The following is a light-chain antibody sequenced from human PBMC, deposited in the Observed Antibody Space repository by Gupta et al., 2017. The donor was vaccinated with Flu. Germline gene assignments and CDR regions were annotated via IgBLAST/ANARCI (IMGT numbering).Light chain of an antibody. CDR1: KVGSEN. J-gene: IGLJ3*02. CDR2: DDD. Sequence: GKRATIAGGGTKVGSENVYWYHQKPGQAPVLLLYDDDRRRSGTPERFSGSNYGTTATITTRRVEAGDEADYYCQVAETSADNWLFGAGTKLTVV. V-gene: IGLV3-21*03. CDR3: QVAETSADNWL.